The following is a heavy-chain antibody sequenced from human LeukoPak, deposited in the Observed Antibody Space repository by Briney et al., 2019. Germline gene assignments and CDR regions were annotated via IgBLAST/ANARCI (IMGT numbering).Heavy chain of an antibody. CDR3: ARDLTGSRTFDY. D-gene: IGHD1-26*01. Sequence: GGSLRLSCAASASGFAFSSYSMNWVRQAPGKGLEWVSSISSSSSYIYYADSLKGRFTISRDNAKNSLYLQMNSLRAEDTAVYYCARDLTGSRTFDYWGQVTLVTVSS. V-gene: IGHV3-21*01. J-gene: IGHJ4*02. CDR2: ISSSSSYI. CDR1: GFAFSSYS.